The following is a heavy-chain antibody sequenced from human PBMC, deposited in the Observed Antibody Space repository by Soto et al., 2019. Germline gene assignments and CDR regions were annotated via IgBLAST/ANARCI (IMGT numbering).Heavy chain of an antibody. CDR3: AKDRLERWLQYYFDY. J-gene: IGHJ4*02. CDR2: ISYDGSNK. CDR1: GFTFSSYG. Sequence: QVQLVESGGGVVQPGRSLRLSCAASGFTFSSYGMHWVRQAPGKGLVWVAVISYDGSNKYYADSVKGRFTISRDNSKNTLYLQMNSLRAEDTAVYYCAKDRLERWLQYYFDYWGQGTLVTVSS. V-gene: IGHV3-30*18. D-gene: IGHD4-4*01.